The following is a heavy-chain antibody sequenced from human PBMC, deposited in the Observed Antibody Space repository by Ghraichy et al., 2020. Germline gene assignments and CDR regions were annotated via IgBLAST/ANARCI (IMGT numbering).Heavy chain of an antibody. D-gene: IGHD6-19*01. J-gene: IGHJ4*02. CDR3: ARTPRGTSGWYDDY. CDR2: ISSSGSTI. V-gene: IGHV3-11*01. CDR1: GFTFSDYY. Sequence: LSLTCAASGFTFSDYYMSWIRQAPGKGLEWVSYISSSGSTIYYADSVKGRFTISRDNAKNSLYLQMNSLRAEDTAVYYCARTPRGTSGWYDDYWGQGTLVTVSS.